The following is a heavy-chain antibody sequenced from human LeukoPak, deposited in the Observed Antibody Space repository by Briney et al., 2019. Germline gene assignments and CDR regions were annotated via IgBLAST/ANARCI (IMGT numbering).Heavy chain of an antibody. CDR3: ATGALLSDS. J-gene: IGHJ4*02. CDR1: GFTFSSYA. CDR2: ISCSGGST. Sequence: PGGSLRLSCAASGFTFSSYAMRWVRQAPGKGLEGVSAISCSGGSTYYADSVKGRFTISRDNSKNTLYLQMNSLRAEDTAVYYCATGALLSDSWGQGTLVTVSS. V-gene: IGHV3-23*01.